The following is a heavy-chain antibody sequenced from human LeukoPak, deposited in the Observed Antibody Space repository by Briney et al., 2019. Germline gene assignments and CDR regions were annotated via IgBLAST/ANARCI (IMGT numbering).Heavy chain of an antibody. CDR2: ISYDGSNK. D-gene: IGHD3-3*01. CDR3: ARGGFLEWLLSFDY. V-gene: IGHV3-30*01. J-gene: IGHJ4*02. Sequence: PGGSLRLSCAASGFTFSSYAMHWVRQAPGKGLEWVAVISYDGSNKYYADSVKGRFTIPRDNSKNTLYLQMNSLRAEDTAVYYCARGGFLEWLLSFDYWGQGTLVTVSS. CDR1: GFTFSSYA.